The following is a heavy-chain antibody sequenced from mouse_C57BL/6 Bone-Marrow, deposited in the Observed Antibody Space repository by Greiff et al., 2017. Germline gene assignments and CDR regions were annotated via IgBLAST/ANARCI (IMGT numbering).Heavy chain of an antibody. CDR1: GFTFSDFY. CDR2: SRNKANDYTT. Sequence: EVQLVESGGGLVQSGRSLRLSCATSGFTFSDFYMEWVRQAPGKGLEWIAASRNKANDYTTEYSASVKGRFIVSRDTSQSILYLQMNALRAEDTAIYYCARDADYGSSPYWYFDVWGTETTVTGSS. CDR3: ARDADYGSSPYWYFDV. D-gene: IGHD1-1*01. J-gene: IGHJ1*03. V-gene: IGHV7-1*01.